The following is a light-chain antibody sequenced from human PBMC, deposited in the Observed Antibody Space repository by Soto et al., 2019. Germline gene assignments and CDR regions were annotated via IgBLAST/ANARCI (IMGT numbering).Light chain of an antibody. CDR1: QSVSSSY. V-gene: IGKV3-20*01. J-gene: IGKJ2*01. CDR2: GAS. CDR3: QQYGSSAYT. Sequence: EIVLTQSPGTLSLSPGERATLSCRASQSVSSSYLASYQQKPGQAPRLLIYGASSRATGIPDRFSGSVSGTDFTLTSSSLEPEDFAVYYCQQYGSSAYTFGQGTKLEIK.